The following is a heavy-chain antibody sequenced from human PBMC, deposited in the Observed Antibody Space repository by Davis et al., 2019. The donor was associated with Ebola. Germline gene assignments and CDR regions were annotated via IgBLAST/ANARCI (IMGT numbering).Heavy chain of an antibody. V-gene: IGHV3-74*01. CDR1: GFTFRNYW. D-gene: IGHD1-1*01. CDR3: ESETRLGY. J-gene: IGHJ4*02. CDR2: INSAGSTT. Sequence: GESLKISCAASGFTFRNYWMHWVRQAPGKGLVWVSRINSAGSTTNYADSVKGRFTISRDNAKNTLNLRMNSLRAEDTAVYYCESETRLGYWGQGTLVTVSS.